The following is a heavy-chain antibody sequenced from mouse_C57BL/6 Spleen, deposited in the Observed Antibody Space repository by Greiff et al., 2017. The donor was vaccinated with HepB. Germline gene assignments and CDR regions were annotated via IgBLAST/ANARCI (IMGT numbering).Heavy chain of an antibody. D-gene: IGHD3-2*02. CDR3: ARLGQRRLPHAMDY. CDR2: IYPGDGDT. Sequence: VQLQESGPELVKPGASVKISCKASGYAFSSSWMNWVKQRPGKGLEWIGRIYPGDGDTNYNGKFKGKATLTADKSSSTAYMQLSSLTSEDSAVYFCARLGQRRLPHAMDYWGQGTSVTVSS. J-gene: IGHJ4*01. V-gene: IGHV1-82*01. CDR1: GYAFSSSW.